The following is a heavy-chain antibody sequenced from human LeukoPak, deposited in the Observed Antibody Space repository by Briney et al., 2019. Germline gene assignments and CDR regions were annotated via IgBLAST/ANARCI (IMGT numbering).Heavy chain of an antibody. Sequence: GGSLRLSCAASGFTLNNYEIHWVRQASGKGLEWVSFISSSSSTIHYADSVKGRFTISRDNAKDSLYLQMNSLRDEDTAVYYCARDRSDYGDYFDYWGQGTLVTVSS. CDR3: ARDRSDYGDYFDY. V-gene: IGHV3-48*02. J-gene: IGHJ4*02. CDR1: GFTLNNYE. CDR2: ISSSSSTI. D-gene: IGHD4-17*01.